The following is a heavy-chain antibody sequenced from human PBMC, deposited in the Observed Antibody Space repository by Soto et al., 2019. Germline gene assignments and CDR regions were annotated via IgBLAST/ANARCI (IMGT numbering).Heavy chain of an antibody. D-gene: IGHD5-18*01. V-gene: IGHV6-1*01. Sequence: QVQLQQSGPGLVKPSQTLSLTCAISGDSVSSNSAAWNWIRQSPSRGLEWLGRTYYRSKWYNDSALSVKSRITINPDTAKNQFSLQLNSVTPEDTAVYYCARTITPGDTAMVYFDYWGQGTLVTVSS. CDR1: GDSVSSNSAA. J-gene: IGHJ4*02. CDR2: TYYRSKWYN. CDR3: ARTITPGDTAMVYFDY.